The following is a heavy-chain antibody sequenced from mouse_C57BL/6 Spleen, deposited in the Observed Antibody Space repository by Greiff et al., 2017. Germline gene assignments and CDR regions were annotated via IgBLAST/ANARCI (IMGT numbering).Heavy chain of an antibody. CDR1: GYTFTSYW. J-gene: IGHJ4*01. CDR3: ARGLYGSSYYYAMDY. Sequence: QVQLKQPGAELVKPGASVKLSCKASGYTFTSYWMHWVKQRPGRGLEWIGRIDPNSGGTKYNEKFKSKATLTVDKPSSTAYMQLSSLTSEDSAVYYCARGLYGSSYYYAMDYWGQGTSVTVSS. V-gene: IGHV1-72*01. CDR2: IDPNSGGT. D-gene: IGHD1-1*01.